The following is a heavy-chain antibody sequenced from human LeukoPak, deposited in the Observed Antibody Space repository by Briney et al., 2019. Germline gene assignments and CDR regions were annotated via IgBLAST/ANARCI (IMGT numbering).Heavy chain of an antibody. CDR3: ARTTYSGSKIEY. D-gene: IGHD5-12*01. CDR2: IKSDGSNT. V-gene: IGHV3-74*01. J-gene: IGHJ4*02. CDR1: GFTFSTYW. Sequence: GGSLRLSCAASGFTFSTYWMHWVRQAPGKGLVWVSRIKSDGSNTAYADSVKGRFTISRDNAKNTLYLQANSLRAEDTAVYFCARTTYSGSKIEYWGQGALVTVSS.